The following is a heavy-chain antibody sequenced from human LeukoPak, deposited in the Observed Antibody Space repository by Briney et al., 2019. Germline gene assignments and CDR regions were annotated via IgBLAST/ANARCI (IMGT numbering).Heavy chain of an antibody. Sequence: GGSLRLSCAASGFSFNIYTMNWVRQAPGKGLEWVSYITSASSIIYYADSVKGRFTISRDNAKNSLYLQMNSLRDEDTAIYYCARENRALGDFWGQGTLVTVSS. CDR1: GFSFNIYT. D-gene: IGHD3-16*01. CDR3: ARENRALGDF. CDR2: ITSASSII. V-gene: IGHV3-48*02. J-gene: IGHJ4*02.